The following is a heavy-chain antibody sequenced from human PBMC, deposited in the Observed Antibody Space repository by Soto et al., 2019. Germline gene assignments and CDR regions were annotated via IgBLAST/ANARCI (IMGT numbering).Heavy chain of an antibody. J-gene: IGHJ5*02. Sequence: QVQLVQSGAEVKKPGASVKDSCKASGYTFTSYGISWVRQAPGQGLEWMGWISPYNGNTNYAQNLQGRVTMTTDTSTRTGYMELSSLRSDDKAVYYCARDRRYNWKYGCFDPWGQGTLVTVAS. V-gene: IGHV1-18*01. D-gene: IGHD1-7*01. CDR1: GYTFTSYG. CDR3: ARDRRYNWKYGCFDP. CDR2: ISPYNGNT.